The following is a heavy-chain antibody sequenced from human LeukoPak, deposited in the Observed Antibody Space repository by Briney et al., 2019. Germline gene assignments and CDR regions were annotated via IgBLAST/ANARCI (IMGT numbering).Heavy chain of an antibody. D-gene: IGHD5-18*01. CDR1: GSSISNYY. Sequence: SETLSLTCTVSGSSISNYYWSWIRQPPGKGLEWIGYIYYSGSTNYNPSLKSRVTISVDTSKNQFSLKLSSVTAADTAVYYCARHGGYSYGGFDYWGQGTLVTVSS. V-gene: IGHV4-59*08. CDR2: IYYSGST. CDR3: ARHGGYSYGGFDY. J-gene: IGHJ4*02.